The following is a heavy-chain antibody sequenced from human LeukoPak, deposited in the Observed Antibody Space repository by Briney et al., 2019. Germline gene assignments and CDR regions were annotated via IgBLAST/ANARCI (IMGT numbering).Heavy chain of an antibody. J-gene: IGHJ4*02. D-gene: IGHD3-16*01. Sequence: SETLSLTCTVSGGSISSNSHYWGWIRQPPGKGLEWIGNIYYSGSTYYNPSLKSRVTISVDTSKNQFSLKLSSVTAADTAVYYCEKVLGVTFQSFDYGGREPRPTV. V-gene: IGHV4-39*01. CDR1: GGSISSNSHY. CDR2: IYYSGST. CDR3: EKVLGVTFQSFDY.